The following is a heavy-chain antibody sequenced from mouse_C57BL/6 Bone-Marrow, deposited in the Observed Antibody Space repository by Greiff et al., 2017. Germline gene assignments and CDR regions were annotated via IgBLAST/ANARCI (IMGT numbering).Heavy chain of an antibody. V-gene: IGHV1-61*01. Sequence: QVQLQQPGAELVRPGSSVKLSCKASGYTFTSYWMDWVKQRPGQGLEWIGNIYPSDSETHYNQKFKDKATLTVYKSSSTAYMQLSSLTSEDSAVYYCARRGYYYGSSDDAMDYWGQGTSVTVSS. J-gene: IGHJ4*01. CDR1: GYTFTSYW. CDR3: ARRGYYYGSSDDAMDY. D-gene: IGHD1-1*01. CDR2: IYPSDSET.